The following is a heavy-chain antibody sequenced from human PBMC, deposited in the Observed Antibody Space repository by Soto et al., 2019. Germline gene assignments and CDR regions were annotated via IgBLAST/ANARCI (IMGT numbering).Heavy chain of an antibody. Sequence: EVQLVESGGGLVQPGGSLRLSCAASGFPFSSYWMHWVRQAPGKGLVWVSRINSDGSSTSYADSVKGRFTISRDNAKNTLFLQMNSLRAEDTAVYYCARDAEAPYYYGMDVWGQGTTVTVSS. CDR1: GFPFSSYW. CDR2: INSDGSST. J-gene: IGHJ6*02. CDR3: ARDAEAPYYYGMDV. V-gene: IGHV3-74*01.